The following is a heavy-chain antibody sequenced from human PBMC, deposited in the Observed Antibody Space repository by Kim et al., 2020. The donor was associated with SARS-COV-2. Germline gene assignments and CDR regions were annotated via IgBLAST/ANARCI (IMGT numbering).Heavy chain of an antibody. D-gene: IGHD3-22*01. CDR3: ARGATYYYDSSGYYYVGAFDI. Sequence: GGSLRLSCAASGFTFSSYWMSWVRQAPGKGLEWVANIKQDGSEKYYVDSVKGRFTISRDNAKNSLYLQMNSLRAEDTAVYYCARGATYYYDSSGYYYVGAFDIWGQGTMVTVSS. J-gene: IGHJ3*02. CDR2: IKQDGSEK. V-gene: IGHV3-7*01. CDR1: GFTFSSYW.